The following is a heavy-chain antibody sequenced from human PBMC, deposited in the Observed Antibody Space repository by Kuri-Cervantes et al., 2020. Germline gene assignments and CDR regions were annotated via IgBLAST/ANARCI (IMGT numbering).Heavy chain of an antibody. CDR1: GFTFSSYA. J-gene: IGHJ4*02. D-gene: IGHD2-21*01. CDR3: ARDDGEKSVDY. Sequence: GGSLRLSCAASGFTFSSYAMHWVRQAPGKGLEWVAVISYDGSNKYYADSVKGRFTISRDNSKNTLYLQMNSLRAEDTAVYYCARDDGEKSVDYWGQGTLVTVSS. V-gene: IGHV3-30-3*01. CDR2: ISYDGSNK.